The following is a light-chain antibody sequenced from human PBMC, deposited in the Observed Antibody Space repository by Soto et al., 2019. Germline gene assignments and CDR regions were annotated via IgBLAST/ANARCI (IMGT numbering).Light chain of an antibody. CDR2: AAS. J-gene: IGKJ3*01. Sequence: AIRMTQSPSSFSASTGDRVTITCRASQGISSYLAWYHQKPGKAPKLLIYAASTLQSGVPSRFSGSGSGTEFTLTISSLQSEDFATYYCPQYYSYPITFGPGTKVDIK. CDR1: QGISSY. CDR3: PQYYSYPIT. V-gene: IGKV1-8*01.